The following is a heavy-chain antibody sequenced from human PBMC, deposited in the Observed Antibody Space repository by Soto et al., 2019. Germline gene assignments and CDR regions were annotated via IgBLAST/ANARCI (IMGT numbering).Heavy chain of an antibody. CDR1: GGSISSSNW. J-gene: IGHJ4*02. Sequence: SETLSLTCAVSGGSISSSNWWSWVRQPPGKGLEWIGEIYHSGSTNYNPSLKSRVTISVDKSKNQFSLKLSSVTAADTAVYYCARARIAVAGDFDYWGQGTLVTVS. D-gene: IGHD6-19*01. V-gene: IGHV4-4*02. CDR2: IYHSGST. CDR3: ARARIAVAGDFDY.